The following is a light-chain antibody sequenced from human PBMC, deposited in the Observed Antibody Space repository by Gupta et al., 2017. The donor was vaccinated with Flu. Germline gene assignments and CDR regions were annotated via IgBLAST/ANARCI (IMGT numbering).Light chain of an antibody. CDR3: QSADITGASRV. V-gene: IGLV3-25*02. CDR2: KDT. CDR1: ALSKQY. Sequence: YQLTQAPAMSVSPGQTATITCSGPALSKQYVYWYRQRPGQAPVLLIYKDTERASGIPDRISGSSSGTRVTLTIRGVQTEDEADYYCQSADITGASRVFGGGTKLFVL. J-gene: IGLJ3*02.